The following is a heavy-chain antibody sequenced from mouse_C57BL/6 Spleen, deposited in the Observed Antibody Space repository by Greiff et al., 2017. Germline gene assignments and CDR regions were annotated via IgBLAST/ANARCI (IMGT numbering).Heavy chain of an antibody. CDR3: TRIYYGSDLYAMDY. V-gene: IGHV5-9-1*02. CDR1: GFTFSSYA. J-gene: IGHJ4*01. CDR2: ISSGGDYI. D-gene: IGHD1-1*01. Sequence: EVKLVESGEGLVKPGGSLKLSCAASGFTFSSYAMPWVRQTPERRLEWVAYISSGGDYIYYADTVKGRFTISRDNARNTLYLQMSSLKSEDTAMYYCTRIYYGSDLYAMDYWGQGTSVTVSS.